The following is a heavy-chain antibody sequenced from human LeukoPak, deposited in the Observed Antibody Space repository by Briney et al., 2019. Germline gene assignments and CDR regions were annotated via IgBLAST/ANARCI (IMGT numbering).Heavy chain of an antibody. CDR2: ISAYNDNT. CDR3: ARGCSSATCYHGIGWFDP. CDR1: GYTFTNYG. J-gene: IGHJ5*02. D-gene: IGHD2-2*01. V-gene: IGHV1-18*01. Sequence: ASVKVPCKASGYTFTNYGINWVRQAPGQGLEWMGWISAYNDNTNYAQTLQGRVTMTTHTSTSTAYIELRSLRSDDTAVYYCARGCSSATCYHGIGWFDPWGQGTLVTVSS.